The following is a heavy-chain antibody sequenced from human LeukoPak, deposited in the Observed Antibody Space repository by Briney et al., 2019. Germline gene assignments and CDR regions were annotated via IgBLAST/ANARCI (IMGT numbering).Heavy chain of an antibody. CDR1: GFTFSAYG. CDR3: ARERSYYDSSGYYPAFDI. J-gene: IGHJ3*02. CDR2: IGTTDDT. V-gene: IGHV3-13*01. Sequence: GGSLRLSCAASGFTFSAYGMNWVRQATGKGLEWVSAIGTTDDTYYPGSMKGRFTISRENAKNSLYLQMNSLRAEDTAVYYCARERSYYDSSGYYPAFDIWGQGTMVTVSS. D-gene: IGHD3-22*01.